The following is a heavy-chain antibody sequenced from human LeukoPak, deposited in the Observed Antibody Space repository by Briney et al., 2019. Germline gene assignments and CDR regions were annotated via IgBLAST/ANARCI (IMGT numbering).Heavy chain of an antibody. V-gene: IGHV3-11*01. J-gene: IGHJ4*02. CDR3: GNDGIVGASYIQY. D-gene: IGHD1-26*01. CDR2: ISNGGDI. CDR1: GFTFSDYH. Sequence: GGSLRLSCAASGFTFSDYHMAWIRQAPGKGLQWVSYISNGGDIYYADSVKGRFTISRDNSNNALYLQMNTLRAEDTALYYCGNDGIVGASYIQYWGQGTLVTVSS.